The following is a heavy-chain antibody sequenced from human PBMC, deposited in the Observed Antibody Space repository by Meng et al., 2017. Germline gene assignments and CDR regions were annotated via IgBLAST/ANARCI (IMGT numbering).Heavy chain of an antibody. CDR2: INPNSGGT. CDR1: GYTFTGYY. CDR3: ARDHVWYFDL. V-gene: IGHV1-2*02. Sequence: QVVDSGGEGQKPGASVKVSCKASGYTFTGYYMHWVRQAPGQGLEWMGWINPNSGGTNYAQKFQGRVTMTRDTSISTAYMELSRLRSDDTAVYYCARDHVWYFDLWGRGTLVTVSS. J-gene: IGHJ2*01.